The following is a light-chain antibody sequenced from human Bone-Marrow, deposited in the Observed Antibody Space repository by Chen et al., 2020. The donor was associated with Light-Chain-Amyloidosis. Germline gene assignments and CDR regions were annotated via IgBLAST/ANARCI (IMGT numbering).Light chain of an antibody. CDR3: QSADSSVTYEVI. CDR2: RDT. V-gene: IGLV3-25*03. Sequence: SYELTQPPSVSVSPGQTARLTGSGDDLPTKYAYWYQQKPGQAPVLVIHRDTERPSGISERVSGSSSGTTATLTISGVQAEDEADYHCQSADSSVTYEVIFGGGTKLTVL. CDR1: DLPTKY. J-gene: IGLJ2*01.